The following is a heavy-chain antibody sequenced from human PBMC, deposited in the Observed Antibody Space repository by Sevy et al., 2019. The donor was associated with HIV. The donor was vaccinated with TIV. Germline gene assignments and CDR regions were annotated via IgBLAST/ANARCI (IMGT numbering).Heavy chain of an antibody. CDR2: ISGPGLST. J-gene: IGHJ3*01. CDR3: AKALNPALESMIEVVLRTLKGFDV. Sequence: GGSLRHSCAASGFTFNTHAMTWVRQAPGKGLEWVSVISGPGLSTYYADSVKGRFTISRDNSKNTLYLQMNSVRADDTATYYCAKALNPALESMIEVVLRTLKGFDVWGQGTMVTVSS. CDR1: GFTFNTHA. V-gene: IGHV3-23*01. D-gene: IGHD3-22*01.